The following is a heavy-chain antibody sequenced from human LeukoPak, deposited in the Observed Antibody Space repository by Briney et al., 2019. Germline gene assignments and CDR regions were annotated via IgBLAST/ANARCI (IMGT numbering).Heavy chain of an antibody. V-gene: IGHV1-2*02. CDR1: GYSFTGYY. CDR3: ARGTRRRAATAVTNYYFDC. J-gene: IGHJ4*02. Sequence: ASVKVSCKPSGYSFTGYYFHWVRQAPGQGLEWMEWINPNTGATNSAQKFQGRVTMTRDTSISTVYMELNRLRSDDTAVFYCARGTRRRAATAVTNYYFDCWGQGTLVTVSS. D-gene: IGHD1-26*01. CDR2: INPNTGAT.